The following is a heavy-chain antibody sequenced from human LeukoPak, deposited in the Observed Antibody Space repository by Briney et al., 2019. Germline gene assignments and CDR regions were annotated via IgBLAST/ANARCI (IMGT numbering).Heavy chain of an antibody. D-gene: IGHD4-17*01. V-gene: IGHV1-69*05. J-gene: IGHJ3*02. CDR3: ARAKPTVTTFLGAFDI. CDR2: IIPIFGTA. CDR1: GGTFSSYA. Sequence: GSSVKVSCKASGGTFSSYAISLVRQAPGQGLEWMGGIIPIFGTANYAQKFQGRVTITTDESTSTAYMELSSLRSEDTAVYYCARAKPTVTTFLGAFDIWGQGTMVTVSS.